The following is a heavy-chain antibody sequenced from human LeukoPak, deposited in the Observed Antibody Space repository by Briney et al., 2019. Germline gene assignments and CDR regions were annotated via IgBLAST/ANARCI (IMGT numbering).Heavy chain of an antibody. CDR1: GGSFSGYY. CDR3: ARVVITLFGYYGMDV. Sequence: PSETLSLTCAVYGGSFSGYYWSWIRQPPGKGLEWIGEINHSGSTNYNPSLKSRVTISVDTSKNQFSLKLSSVTAADTAVYYCARVVITLFGYYGMDVWGRGTTVTVSS. CDR2: INHSGST. D-gene: IGHD3-22*01. J-gene: IGHJ6*02. V-gene: IGHV4-34*01.